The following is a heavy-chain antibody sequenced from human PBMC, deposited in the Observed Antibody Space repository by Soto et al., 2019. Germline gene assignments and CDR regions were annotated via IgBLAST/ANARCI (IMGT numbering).Heavy chain of an antibody. CDR1: GGSFSGYY. V-gene: IGHV4-34*01. J-gene: IGHJ5*02. D-gene: IGHD3-10*01. CDR3: ARARPVLLWFGGGDWFDP. CDR2: INHSGST. Sequence: QVQLQQWGAGLLKPSETLSLTCAVYGGSFSGYYWSWIRQPPGKGLEWIGEINHSGSTNYNPSLKSRVTISEAPPKNQFSLKLSSVTAADTAVYYCARARPVLLWFGGGDWFDPWGQGTLVTVSS.